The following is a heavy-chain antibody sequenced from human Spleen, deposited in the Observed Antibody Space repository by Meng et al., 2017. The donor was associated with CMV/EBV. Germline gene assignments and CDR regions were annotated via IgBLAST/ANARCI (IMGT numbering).Heavy chain of an antibody. CDR1: GGSISSGDYY. D-gene: IGHD1-26*01. V-gene: IGHV4-30-4*08. CDR3: ARVSFVEWELLC. J-gene: IGHJ4*02. Sequence: VQRQEAGPGLVKPSQTLSPTCTVSGGSISSGDYYWSWIRQPPGKGLEWIGYIYYSGSTYYNPSLKSRVTISVDTSKNQFSLKLSSVTAADTAVYYCARVSFVEWELLCWGQGTLVTVSS. CDR2: IYYSGST.